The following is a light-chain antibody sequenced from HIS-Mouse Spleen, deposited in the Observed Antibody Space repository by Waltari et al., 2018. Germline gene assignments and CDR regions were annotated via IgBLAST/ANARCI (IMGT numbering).Light chain of an antibody. CDR2: GAS. V-gene: IGKV3-15*01. Sequence: EIVMTQSPATLSVSPGERATLSCRASQGVSSNLAGYQQKPGQAHRLLIYGASTRATGIPARFSGSGSGTEFTLTISSMQSEDFAVYYCQQYNNWPRTFGQGTKVEIK. CDR3: QQYNNWPRT. CDR1: QGVSSN. J-gene: IGKJ1*01.